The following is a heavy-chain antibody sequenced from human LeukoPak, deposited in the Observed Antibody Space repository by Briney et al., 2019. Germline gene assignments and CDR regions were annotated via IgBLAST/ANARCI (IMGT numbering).Heavy chain of an antibody. CDR3: ARGSSRAFDY. CDR2: IYSGGTT. Sequence: GSLRLSCAASGFTVSSNYMSWVRQAPGKGLEWASVIYSGGTTNHADSVKGRFTVSRDNSKNTLYLQMNSLRAEDTAVYFCARGSSRAFDYWGQGTLVTVSS. D-gene: IGHD2-2*01. CDR1: GFTVSSNY. J-gene: IGHJ4*02. V-gene: IGHV3-53*01.